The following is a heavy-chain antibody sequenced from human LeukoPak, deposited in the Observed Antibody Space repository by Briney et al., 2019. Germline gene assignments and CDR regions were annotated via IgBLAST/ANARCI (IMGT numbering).Heavy chain of an antibody. D-gene: IGHD6-19*01. J-gene: IGHJ6*02. V-gene: IGHV1-69*13. CDR3: ARDPGIAVAGKGYYYYGMDV. Sequence: SVKVPCKASGGTFSSYAISWVRQAPGQGLEWMGGIIPIFGTANYAQKFQGRVTITADESASTAYMELSSLRSEDTAVYYCARDPGIAVAGKGYYYYGMDVWGQGTTVTVSS. CDR2: IIPIFGTA. CDR1: GGTFSSYA.